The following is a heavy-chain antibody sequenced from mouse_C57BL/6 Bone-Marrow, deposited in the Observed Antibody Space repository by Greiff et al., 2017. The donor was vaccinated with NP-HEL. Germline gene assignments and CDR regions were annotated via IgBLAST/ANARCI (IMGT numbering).Heavy chain of an antibody. Sequence: EVKLMESGGDLVKPGGSLKLSCAASGFTFSSYGMSWVRQTPDKRLEWVATISSGGSYTYYPDSVKGRFTISRDNAKTTLYLQMSRLKSEDTAMYYCARGSSYGAMCYWGHETSVTVSS. D-gene: IGHD1-1*01. J-gene: IGHJ4*01. CDR3: ARGSSYGAMCY. V-gene: IGHV5-6*01. CDR2: ISSGGSYT. CDR1: GFTFSSYG.